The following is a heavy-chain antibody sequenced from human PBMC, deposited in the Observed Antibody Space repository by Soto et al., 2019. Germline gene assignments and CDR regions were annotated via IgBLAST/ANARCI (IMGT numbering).Heavy chain of an antibody. CDR3: AKVQQWLGLPGSGYYYGMDV. Sequence: GGSLRLSCAASGFTFSSYAMSWVRQAPGKGLEWVSAISGSGGSTYYADSVKGRFTISRDNSKNTLYLQMNSLRAEDTAVYYCAKVQQWLGLPGSGYYYGMDVWGQGTTVTVSS. D-gene: IGHD6-19*01. J-gene: IGHJ6*02. CDR1: GFTFSSYA. CDR2: ISGSGGST. V-gene: IGHV3-23*01.